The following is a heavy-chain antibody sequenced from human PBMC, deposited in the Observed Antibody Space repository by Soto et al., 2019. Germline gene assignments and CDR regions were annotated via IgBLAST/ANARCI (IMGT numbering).Heavy chain of an antibody. D-gene: IGHD6-19*01. J-gene: IGHJ4*02. V-gene: IGHV4-30-2*01. CDR2: IYHSGST. CDR1: GGSISSGGDS. Sequence: QLQLQESGSGLVKPSQALSLTCAVSGGSISSGGDSWSRIRQPSGRGLEWIGYIYHSGSTYYNPSLKSRVTISVDRSKNQFSLKLSSVTAADTAVYYCARAAGLGAVAADYWGQGTLVTVSS. CDR3: ARAAGLGAVAADY.